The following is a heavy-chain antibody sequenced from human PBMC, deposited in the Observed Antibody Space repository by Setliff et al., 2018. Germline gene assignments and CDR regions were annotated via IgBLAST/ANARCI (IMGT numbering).Heavy chain of an antibody. CDR1: GDSISAAS. CDR3: ATGGTYRYFDY. J-gene: IGHJ4*02. Sequence: SETLSRTCSVSGDSISAASIMAWIRQPPGKGLEFIGYVYYSGSAKYDPSLKSRVTMSVDTSKTQFSLKLNSMTTADTAVYYCATGGTYRYFDYWGQGTLVTVSS. CDR2: VYYSGSA. V-gene: IGHV4-59*01.